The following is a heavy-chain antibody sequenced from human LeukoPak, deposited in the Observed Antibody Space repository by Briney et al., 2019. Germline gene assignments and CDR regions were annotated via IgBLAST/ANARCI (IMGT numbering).Heavy chain of an antibody. CDR1: GFTFSSYG. CDR2: IWYDGTNI. J-gene: IGHJ4*02. D-gene: IGHD3-22*01. Sequence: GRSLRLSCAASGFTFSSYGMHWVRQAPGKGLEWLAVIWYDGTNIYYADSVKGRFAISRDNSKNTLYLQMNSLRAEDTAVYYCARARNNYDSSSYSALDYWGQGTQVTVSS. CDR3: ARARNNYDSSSYSALDY. V-gene: IGHV3-33*01.